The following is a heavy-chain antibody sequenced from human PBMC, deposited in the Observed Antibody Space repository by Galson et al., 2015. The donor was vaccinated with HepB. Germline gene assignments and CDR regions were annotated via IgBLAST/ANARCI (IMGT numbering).Heavy chain of an antibody. D-gene: IGHD1-26*01. V-gene: IGHV3-64D*06. CDR1: GFTFSSYA. CDR2: ISSNGGST. CDR3: VRASAWELLLAY. J-gene: IGHJ4*02. Sequence: SLRLSCAASGFTFSSYAMHWVRQAPGKGLEYVSAISSNGGSTYYADSVKGRFTISRDNSKNTLYLQMSSLRAEDTAEYYCVRASAWELLLAYWGQGTLVTVSS.